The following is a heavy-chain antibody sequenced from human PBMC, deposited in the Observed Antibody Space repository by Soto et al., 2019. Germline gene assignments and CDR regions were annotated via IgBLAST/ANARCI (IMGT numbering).Heavy chain of an antibody. Sequence: PGGSLRLSCVDSGFTFSSFEMNWVRQTPGKGREWLSYIGRRGECIYYADSVKGRFTTSRDNAKSSLFLQMNGLRDEDTGIYYCARDSRGGAARRPTFYYWGRGTLVTISS. D-gene: IGHD6-6*01. CDR2: IGRRGECI. CDR3: ARDSRGGAARRPTFYY. J-gene: IGHJ4*02. V-gene: IGHV3-48*03. CDR1: GFTFSSFE.